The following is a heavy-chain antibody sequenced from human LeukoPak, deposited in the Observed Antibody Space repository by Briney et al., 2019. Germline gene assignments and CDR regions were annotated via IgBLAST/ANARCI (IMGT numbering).Heavy chain of an antibody. CDR1: GGSFSTYY. CDR2: IYYSGST. Sequence: PSETLSLTCTVSGGSFSTYYWSWIRQSPGKGLEWIGYIYYSGSTDYNPSLKSRVTMSVDTPRNQFSLNLRSVTAADTAVYYCARAAITFGAAVAKGFDYWGRGTLVTVSS. CDR3: ARAAITFGAAVAKGFDY. D-gene: IGHD3-16*01. V-gene: IGHV4-59*01. J-gene: IGHJ4*02.